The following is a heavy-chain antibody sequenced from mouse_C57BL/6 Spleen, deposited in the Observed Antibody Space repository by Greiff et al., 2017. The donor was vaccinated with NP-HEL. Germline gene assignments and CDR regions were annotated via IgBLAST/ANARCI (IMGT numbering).Heavy chain of an antibody. V-gene: IGHV1-76*01. CDR3: ASGLGPWFAY. CDR1: GYTFTDYY. CDR2: IYPGSGNT. J-gene: IGHJ3*01. D-gene: IGHD4-1*01. Sequence: VQLQQSGAELVRPGASVKLSCKASGYTFTDYYINWVKQRPGQGLEWIARIYPGSGNTYYNEKFKGKATLTAEKSSSTAYMQLSSLTSEDSAVYFCASGLGPWFAYWGQGTLVTVSA.